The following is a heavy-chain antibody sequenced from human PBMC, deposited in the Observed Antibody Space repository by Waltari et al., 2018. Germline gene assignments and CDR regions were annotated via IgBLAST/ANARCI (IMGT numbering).Heavy chain of an antibody. V-gene: IGHV4-39*01. Sequence: QMQLQESGPGLVKPSEPLSLTCTVSGGSISSSTYYWGWIRQPPGKGLEWIGNIDYSGSTDYKPSRKSGRTISGDTSKNQFSLKLRSVTAADTAVYYCARLPISLGVGSVFDIWGQGTMVTVSS. CDR2: IDYSGST. J-gene: IGHJ3*02. CDR1: GGSISSSTYY. D-gene: IGHD2-15*01. CDR3: ARLPISLGVGSVFDI.